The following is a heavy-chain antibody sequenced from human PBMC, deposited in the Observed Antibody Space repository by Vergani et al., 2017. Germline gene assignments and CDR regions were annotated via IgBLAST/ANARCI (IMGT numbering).Heavy chain of an antibody. J-gene: IGHJ4*02. D-gene: IGHD7-27*01. CDR3: ARGPRNYFDD. CDR2: IYTSGGT. CDR1: GGSFSSYY. V-gene: IGHV4-4*07. Sequence: QVQLQETGPGLVKPSETLSLTCTVSGGSFSSYYWSWVRQPAGKGLDWIGRIYTSGGTNYNPSLRSRVTMSVDTSKTQFSLKLSSVTAADTAVDYCARGPRNYFDDWGQGTLVTVSS.